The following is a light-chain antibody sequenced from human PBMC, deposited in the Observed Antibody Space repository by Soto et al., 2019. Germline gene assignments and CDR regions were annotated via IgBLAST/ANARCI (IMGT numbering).Light chain of an antibody. V-gene: IGLV2-14*01. J-gene: IGLJ1*01. CDR1: SGDVGGYDY. Sequence: QSALTQPASVSGSPGQAITISCTGISGDVGGYDYVSWYQQHPGKAPKVMIYEVSNRPPGVSNRFSGSKSGNTASLTISGLQAEDEADYYCTSYTSSTLYVFGTGTKVTV. CDR3: TSYTSSTLYV. CDR2: EVS.